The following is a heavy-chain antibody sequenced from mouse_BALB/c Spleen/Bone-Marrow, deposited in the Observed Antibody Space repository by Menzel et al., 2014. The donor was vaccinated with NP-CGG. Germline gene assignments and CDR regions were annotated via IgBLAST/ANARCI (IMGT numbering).Heavy chain of an antibody. CDR1: GFSLTSYG. D-gene: IGHD1-1*01. J-gene: IGHJ4*01. V-gene: IGHV2-9*02. CDR2: IWAGGST. CDR3: ARVPLFRYGSSYGMDY. Sequence: VMLVESGPGLVAPSQSLSITCTVSGFSLTSYGLHWVRQPPGKGLEWLGVIWAGGSTNYNSALMSRLSISKDNSKSQVFLKMNSLQTDDTAMYYCARVPLFRYGSSYGMDYWGQGTSVTVSS.